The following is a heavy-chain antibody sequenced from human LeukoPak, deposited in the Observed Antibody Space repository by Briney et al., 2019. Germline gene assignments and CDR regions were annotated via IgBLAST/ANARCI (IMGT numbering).Heavy chain of an antibody. CDR2: IWYDGSSK. D-gene: IGHD3-9*01. CDR3: ARESVVYYDILTGYSPLDY. Sequence: GRSLRLSCAASGFTFSSYGMHWVRQAPGKGLEWVAVIWYDGSSKYYADSVKGRFTISRDNSKNTLYLQMNSLRAEDTAVYYCARESVVYYDILTGYSPLDYWGQGTLVTVSS. CDR1: GFTFSSYG. V-gene: IGHV3-33*01. J-gene: IGHJ4*02.